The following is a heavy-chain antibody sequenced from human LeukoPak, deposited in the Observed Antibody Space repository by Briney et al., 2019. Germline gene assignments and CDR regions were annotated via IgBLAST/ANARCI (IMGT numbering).Heavy chain of an antibody. CDR2: YHYSGST. CDR3: ARNRYYYDSSGYSFGWFDP. Sequence: PSDTLSLLCTVSGGSISSYYWRWTRKPPGRGRVGIRYYHYSGSTNYNPSLKRRVTKPVDTPQNQFSLKLSSVATADTAVYYCARNRYYYDSSGYSFGWFDPWGQGTPVTVSS. CDR1: GGSISSYY. J-gene: IGHJ5*02. V-gene: IGHV4-59*07. D-gene: IGHD3-22*01.